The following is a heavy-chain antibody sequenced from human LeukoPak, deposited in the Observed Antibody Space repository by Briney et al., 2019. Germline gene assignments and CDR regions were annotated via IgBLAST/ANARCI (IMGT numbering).Heavy chain of an antibody. D-gene: IGHD2-2*01. CDR3: ARDSQSSTSWMRVGFDY. CDR1: GFTFSSYE. J-gene: IGHJ4*02. V-gene: IGHV3-48*03. CDR2: ISSSGSTI. Sequence: PGGSLRLSCAASGFTFSSYEMNWVRQAPGKGLEWVSYISSSGSTIYYADSVKGRFTISRDNAKNSPYLQMNSLRAEDTAVYYCARDSQSSTSWMRVGFDYWGQGTLVTVSS.